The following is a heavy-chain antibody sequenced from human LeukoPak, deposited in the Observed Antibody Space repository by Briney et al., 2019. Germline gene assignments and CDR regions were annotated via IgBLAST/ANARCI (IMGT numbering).Heavy chain of an antibody. CDR3: ARGNYGDYSKDAFDI. J-gene: IGHJ3*02. D-gene: IGHD4-17*01. CDR1: GFTVSSNY. V-gene: IGHV3-53*05. Sequence: PGGSLRLSCAASGFTVSSNYMSWVRQAPGKGLEWVSVIYSGGSTYYAASVKGRFTISRDNSKNTLYLQMNSLRAEDTAVYYCARGNYGDYSKDAFDIWGQGTMVTVSS. CDR2: IYSGGST.